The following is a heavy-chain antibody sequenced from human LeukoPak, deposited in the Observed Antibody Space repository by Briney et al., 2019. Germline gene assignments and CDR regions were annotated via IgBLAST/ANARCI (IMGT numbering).Heavy chain of an antibody. V-gene: IGHV1-24*01. CDR1: GYTLTELS. Sequence: ASVKVSCKVSGYTLTELSMHWVRQAPGKGLEWMGGFDPEDGGTIYAQKFQGRVTMTEDTSTDTAYMELSSLRSEDTAVYYCATGRAYYDILTGYYAGVYYYYGMDVWGQGTTVTVSS. CDR3: ATGRAYYDILTGYYAGVYYYYGMDV. J-gene: IGHJ6*02. D-gene: IGHD3-9*01. CDR2: FDPEDGGT.